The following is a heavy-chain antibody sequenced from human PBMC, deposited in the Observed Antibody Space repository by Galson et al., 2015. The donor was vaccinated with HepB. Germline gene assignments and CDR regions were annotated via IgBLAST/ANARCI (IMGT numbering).Heavy chain of an antibody. Sequence: SETLSLTCTVSGGSISSSSYYWGWIRQPPGKGLEGIGSIYYRGSTYYNPSLKSRVTISVYTSNNQFSLTLSSVTAADTAVYFCARRSGGYYYVFDYWGQGTLVTVSS. J-gene: IGHJ4*02. D-gene: IGHD3-22*01. CDR2: IYYRGST. V-gene: IGHV4-39*01. CDR1: GGSISSSSYY. CDR3: ARRSGGYYYVFDY.